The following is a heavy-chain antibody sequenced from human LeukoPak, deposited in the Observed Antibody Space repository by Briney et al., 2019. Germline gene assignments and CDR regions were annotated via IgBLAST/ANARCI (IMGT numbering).Heavy chain of an antibody. CDR1: GFTFSSYS. Sequence: TGGSLRLSCAASGFTFSSYSMNWVRQAPGKGLEWVSYISSSSSTIYYADSVKGRFTISRDNAKNSLYLQMNSLRAEDTAVYYCARDATPLSYNWFDPWGQGTLVTVSS. D-gene: IGHD2-15*01. V-gene: IGHV3-48*01. J-gene: IGHJ5*02. CDR3: ARDATPLSYNWFDP. CDR2: ISSSSSTI.